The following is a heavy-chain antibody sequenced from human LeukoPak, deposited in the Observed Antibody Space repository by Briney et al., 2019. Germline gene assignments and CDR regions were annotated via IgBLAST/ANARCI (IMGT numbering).Heavy chain of an antibody. D-gene: IGHD3-10*01. V-gene: IGHV3-30-3*01. CDR2: ISYDGSNK. CDR1: GFTFSSYA. Sequence: GRSLRLSCAASGFTFSSYAMHWVRQAPGKGLEWVAVISYDGSNKYYADSVKGRFTISRDNSKNTLYLQMNSLRAEDTAVYYCARGPYGSSGTPDAFDIWGQGAMVTVSS. CDR3: ARGPYGSSGTPDAFDI. J-gene: IGHJ3*02.